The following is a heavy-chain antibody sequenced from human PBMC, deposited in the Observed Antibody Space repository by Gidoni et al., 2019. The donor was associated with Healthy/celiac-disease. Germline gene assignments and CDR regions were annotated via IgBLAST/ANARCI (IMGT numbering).Heavy chain of an antibody. CDR1: GGSFSGYS. D-gene: IGHD2-2*01. CDR3: ARADLGYCISTSCQPGFDY. V-gene: IGHV4-34*01. Sequence: QVQLQQWGAGLLKPSETLSLTCAVYGGSFSGYSWSWFRQPPGKGLEWIGEINHSGSTNYNPSLKSRVTISVDTSKNQFSLKLSSVTAADTAVYYCARADLGYCISTSCQPGFDYWGQGTLVTVSS. CDR2: INHSGST. J-gene: IGHJ4*02.